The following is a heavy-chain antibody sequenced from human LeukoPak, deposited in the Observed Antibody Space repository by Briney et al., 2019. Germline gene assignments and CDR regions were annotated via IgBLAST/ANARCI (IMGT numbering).Heavy chain of an antibody. CDR2: IYPGDSDT. V-gene: IGHV5-51*01. CDR1: GYSFTSYW. D-gene: IGHD3-9*01. CDR3: ARHPDILGGYYGMDV. J-gene: IGHJ6*02. Sequence: GESLKISGKGSGYSFTSYWIGWVRQMRGKGLEWMGIIYPGDSDTRYSPSFQGQVTISADKSISTAYLQWSSLKASDTAMYYCARHPDILGGYYGMDVWGQGTTVTVSS.